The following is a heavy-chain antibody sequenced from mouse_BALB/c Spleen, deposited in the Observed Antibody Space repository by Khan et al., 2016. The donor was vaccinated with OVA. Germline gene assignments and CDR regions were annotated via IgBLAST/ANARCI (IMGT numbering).Heavy chain of an antibody. CDR2: IHYSGST. J-gene: IGHJ2*01. D-gene: IGHD2-3*01. CDR1: GYSITSGYS. Sequence: EVKLLESGPDLVKPSQSLSLTCTVTGYSITSGYSWHWIRQFLGNKLEWMGYIHYSGSTNYNPSLKSRISITRDTSKNQFFLQLNSVTTEDTATYYCARDGYYFDYWGQGTTLTVSS. CDR3: ARDGYYFDY. V-gene: IGHV3-1*02.